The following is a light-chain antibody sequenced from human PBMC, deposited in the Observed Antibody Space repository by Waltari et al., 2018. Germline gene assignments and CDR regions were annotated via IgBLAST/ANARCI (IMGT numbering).Light chain of an antibody. Sequence: QSALTQPRSVSGSPGQSVTISCTGTSSDVASYNYNSLYQHHPGRAPRLIISDVNNRPSGIPDRFSGSKSGNTASLTISGLQGDDEADYYCCSFAGAYHFLTFGGGTKLTVL. CDR3: CSFAGAYHFLT. CDR1: SSDVASYNY. CDR2: DVN. J-gene: IGLJ2*01. V-gene: IGLV2-11*01.